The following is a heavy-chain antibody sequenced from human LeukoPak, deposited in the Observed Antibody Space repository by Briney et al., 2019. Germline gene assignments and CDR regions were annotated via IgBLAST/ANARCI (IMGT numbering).Heavy chain of an antibody. CDR2: IIPMFGTI. V-gene: IGHV1-69*13. Sequence: GASVKVSCKAPEGTFRSYSMSWVGQAPGQGLEWMGVIIPMFGTINYAQKFQGRVTITADVSTTTAYMELSSLRSDDTAIYYCARAPDGPDTLHYYYIDVWGKGTTVTVSS. D-gene: IGHD1-14*01. CDR1: EGTFRSYS. CDR3: ARAPDGPDTLHYYYIDV. J-gene: IGHJ6*03.